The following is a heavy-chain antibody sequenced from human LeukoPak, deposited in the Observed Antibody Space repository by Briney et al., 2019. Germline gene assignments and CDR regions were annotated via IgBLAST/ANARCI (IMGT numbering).Heavy chain of an antibody. V-gene: IGHV4-59*01. D-gene: IGHD1-26*01. J-gene: IGHJ3*02. CDR2: IYYSGST. Sequence: SETLSLTCTVSGGSISSYYWSWIRQPPGKGLEWIGYIYYSGSTNYNPSLKGRVTISVDTSKNQFSLKLSSVTAADTAVYYCARGWASGPNASDIWGQGTMVTVSS. CDR3: ARGWASGPNASDI. CDR1: GGSISSYY.